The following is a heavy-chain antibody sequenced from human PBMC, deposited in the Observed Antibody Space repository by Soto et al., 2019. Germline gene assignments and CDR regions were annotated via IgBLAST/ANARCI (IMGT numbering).Heavy chain of an antibody. V-gene: IGHV4-59*01. Sequence: ETLSLTCTVSGGSISSYYWSWIRQPPGKGLEWIGYIYYSGSTNYNPSLKSRVTISVDTSKNQFSLKLSSVTAADTAVYYCARVRYSYGYCMDVWGQGTTVTVSS. CDR3: ARVRYSYGYCMDV. J-gene: IGHJ6*02. CDR2: IYYSGST. CDR1: GGSISSYY. D-gene: IGHD5-18*01.